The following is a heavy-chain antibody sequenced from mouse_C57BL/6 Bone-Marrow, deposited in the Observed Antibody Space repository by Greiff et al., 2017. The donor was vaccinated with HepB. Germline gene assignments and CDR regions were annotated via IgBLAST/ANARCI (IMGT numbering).Heavy chain of an antibody. J-gene: IGHJ3*01. V-gene: IGHV1-72*01. CDR3: ARKGEDYGGSYGWFAY. D-gene: IGHD1-1*01. CDR2: IDPNSGGT. Sequence: QVQLKQPGAELVKPGASVKLSCKASGYTFTSYWMHWVKQRPGRGLEWIGRIDPNSGGTTYNEKFKSKATLTVDKPSSTAYMQLSSLTSEDSAVYYCARKGEDYGGSYGWFAYWGQGTLVTVSA. CDR1: GYTFTSYW.